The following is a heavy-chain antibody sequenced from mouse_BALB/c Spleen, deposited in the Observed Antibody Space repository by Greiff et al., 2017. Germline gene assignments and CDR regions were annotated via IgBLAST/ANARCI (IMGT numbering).Heavy chain of an antibody. D-gene: IGHD1-1*01. CDR3: ARGIYYYGSSYDYYAMDY. J-gene: IGHJ4*01. V-gene: IGHV1S127*01. CDR1: GYSFTSYW. Sequence: QVQLQQSGPQLVRPGASVKISCKASGYSFTSYWMHWVKQRPGQGLEWIGMIDPSDSETRLNQKFKDKATLTVDKSSSTAYMQLSSPTSEDSAVYYCARGIYYYGSSYDYYAMDYWGQGTSVTVSS. CDR2: IDPSDSET.